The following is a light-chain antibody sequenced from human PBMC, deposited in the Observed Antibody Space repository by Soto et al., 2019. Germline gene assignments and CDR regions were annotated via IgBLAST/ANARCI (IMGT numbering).Light chain of an antibody. CDR3: QQYGSSPPFT. V-gene: IGKV3-20*01. CDR1: QSVSSSY. Sequence: EIVLTQSPGTLSLSPGERATLSCRASQSVSSSYLAWYQQKPGQAPRLLIYGASSRATGIPDRFSGSGSGTGFTLTLSRLEPEDFAVYYCQQYGSSPPFTFGPGTKVDIK. J-gene: IGKJ3*01. CDR2: GAS.